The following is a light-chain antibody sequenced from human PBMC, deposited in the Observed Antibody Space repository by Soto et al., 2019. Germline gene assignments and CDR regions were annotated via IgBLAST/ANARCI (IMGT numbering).Light chain of an antibody. CDR1: SSDVGSYNL. Sequence: QSALTQPASVSGSPGQSITISSTGTSSDVGSYNLVSWYQQHPGKAPKLMIYEGSKRPSGVSNRFSGSKSGNTASLTISGLQAEDEADYYCCSYAGSVYVFGTGTKVTVL. CDR2: EGS. V-gene: IGLV2-23*01. CDR3: CSYAGSVYV. J-gene: IGLJ1*01.